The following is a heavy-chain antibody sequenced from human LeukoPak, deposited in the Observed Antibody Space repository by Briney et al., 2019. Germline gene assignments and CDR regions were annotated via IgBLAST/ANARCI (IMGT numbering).Heavy chain of an antibody. D-gene: IGHD3-22*01. CDR2: ITHDSDII. Sequence: PGGSLRLSCSASGFSFSSYSMNWLRPAPGEGLECISFITHDSDIIHYGVSVRGRFTISRDNAKKSLFLQLNSLRDEDTAVYYCASTETPYYYDSNGFYPYYFDYWGQGTLVTVSS. J-gene: IGHJ4*02. CDR3: ASTETPYYYDSNGFYPYYFDY. V-gene: IGHV3-48*02. CDR1: GFSFSSYS.